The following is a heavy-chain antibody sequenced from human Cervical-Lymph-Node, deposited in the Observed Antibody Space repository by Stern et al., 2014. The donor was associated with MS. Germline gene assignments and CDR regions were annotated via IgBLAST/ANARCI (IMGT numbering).Heavy chain of an antibody. CDR1: GYSFSRYW. D-gene: IGHD5-24*01. Sequence: VQLVQSGAEMRKPGESLKISCQVSGYSFSRYWIGWVRQMPGKGLEWMGIIYPGDSDTRYNPAFHGQITLSSEHSLHCAYLHSSSLKAADTATYFCARRGDGYNGADHWGQGTQVIVSS. CDR2: IYPGDSDT. CDR3: ARRGDGYNGADH. J-gene: IGHJ4*02. V-gene: IGHV5-51*03.